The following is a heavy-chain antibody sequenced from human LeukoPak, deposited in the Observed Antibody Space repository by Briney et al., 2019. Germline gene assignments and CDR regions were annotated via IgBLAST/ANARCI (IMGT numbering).Heavy chain of an antibody. CDR1: GGSISSSSYY. D-gene: IGHD3-10*01. J-gene: IGHJ6*02. V-gene: IGHV4-39*07. CDR2: IYYSGST. Sequence: PSETLSLTCTVSGGSISSSSYYWGWIRQPPGKGLEWIGSIYYSGSTYYNPSLKSRVTISVDTSKNQFSLKLSSVTAADTAVYYCASESLLWFGELLNYYYGMDVWGQGTTVTVSS. CDR3: ASESLLWFGELLNYYYGMDV.